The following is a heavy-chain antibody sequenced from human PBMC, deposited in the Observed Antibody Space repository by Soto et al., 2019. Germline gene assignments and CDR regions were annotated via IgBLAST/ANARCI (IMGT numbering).Heavy chain of an antibody. CDR2: MYYTGST. CDR3: ARVQWLALDY. V-gene: IGHV4-39*01. D-gene: IGHD6-19*01. J-gene: IGHJ4*02. Sequence: QLQLQESGPGLVKPSETLSLTCTVSGGSITGSNYYWGWVRQPPGKGLESIGTMYYTGSTYYNPSLKSRVAISIDTSKNQFSLNLSSVTAADTAVYYCARVQWLALDYWGQGSLVTVSS. CDR1: GGSITGSNYY.